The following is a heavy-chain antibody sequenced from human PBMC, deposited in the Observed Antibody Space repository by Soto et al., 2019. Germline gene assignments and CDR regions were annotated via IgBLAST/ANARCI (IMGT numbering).Heavy chain of an antibody. J-gene: IGHJ6*03. CDR2: ISAYNGNT. CDR1: GYTFTSYG. V-gene: IGHV1-18*01. CDR3: ARLREAIFGVVMRCYYYMDG. Sequence: ASVKVSCKASGYTFTSYGISWVRQAPGQGLEWMGWISAYNGNTNYAQKLQGRVTMTTDTSTSTAYMELRSLRSDDTAVYYCARLREAIFGVVMRCYYYMDGWGKGTTVTVSS. D-gene: IGHD3-3*01.